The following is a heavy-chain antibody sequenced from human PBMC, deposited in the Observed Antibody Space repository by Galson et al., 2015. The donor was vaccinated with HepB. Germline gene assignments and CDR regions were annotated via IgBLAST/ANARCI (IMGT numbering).Heavy chain of an antibody. J-gene: IGHJ5*02. CDR3: ARHHDIVVVPSTENWFGP. CDR1: GGTFNNYA. V-gene: IGHV1-69*13. Sequence: SVKVSCKASGGTFNNYAVSWVRQAPGQGLEWMGGIIPIFGTTNYAQKFHGRVTITADESTTTVYMEMSSLRSDDTAVYYCARHHDIVVVPSTENWFGPWGQGTPVTVSS. CDR2: IIPIFGTT. D-gene: IGHD2-2*01.